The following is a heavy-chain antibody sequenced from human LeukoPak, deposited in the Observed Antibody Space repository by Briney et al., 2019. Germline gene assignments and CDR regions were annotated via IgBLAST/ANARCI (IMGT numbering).Heavy chain of an antibody. Sequence: GGSLRLSCAASGFTFSDYYMSWIRQAPGKGLEWVPYISSSGSTIYYADSVKGRFTISRDNAKNSLYLQMNSLRAEDTAVYYCARATAMVSEGFDYWGQGTLVTVSS. CDR2: ISSSGSTI. J-gene: IGHJ4*02. CDR3: ARATAMVSEGFDY. CDR1: GFTFSDYY. V-gene: IGHV3-11*01. D-gene: IGHD5-18*01.